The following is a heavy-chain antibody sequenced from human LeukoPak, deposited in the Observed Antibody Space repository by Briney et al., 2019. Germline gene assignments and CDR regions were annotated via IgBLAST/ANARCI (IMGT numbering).Heavy chain of an antibody. V-gene: IGHV3-66*01. CDR3: ARDLATRQRTGLYDS. CDR2: IYIDGTT. CDR1: GFTVSSNY. Sequence: AGGSLRLSCAASGFTVSSNYMSWVRQAPEKGLEWVSVIYIDGTTFYADSVKGRFTISRDNSRNTLYLQMNSLRAEDTAVYYCARDLATRQRTGLYDSWGQGTLVTVSS. J-gene: IGHJ4*02. D-gene: IGHD3-16*02.